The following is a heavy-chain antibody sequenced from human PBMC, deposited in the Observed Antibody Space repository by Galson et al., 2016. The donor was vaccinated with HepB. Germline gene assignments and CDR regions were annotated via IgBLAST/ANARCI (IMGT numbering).Heavy chain of an antibody. CDR2: IDGPTPNT. D-gene: IGHD6-19*01. Sequence: SLRLSCAASGFTFSNYAMSWVRQAPGKGLEWVSHIDGPTPNTHYADSVRGRFSICRDNSRDTLYLQMDSLTAEDSAIYYCTTWLSHHFDYWGQGTRVTVSS. CDR1: GFTFSNYA. CDR3: TTWLSHHFDY. J-gene: IGHJ4*02. V-gene: IGHV3-23*01.